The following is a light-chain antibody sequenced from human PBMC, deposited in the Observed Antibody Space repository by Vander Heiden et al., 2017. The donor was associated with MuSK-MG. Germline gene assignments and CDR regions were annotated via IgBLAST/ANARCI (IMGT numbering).Light chain of an antibody. CDR1: QSISSY. J-gene: IGKJ2*01. CDR3: QHRDTTPRYT. CDR2: AAS. Sequence: DIQMTQSPSSLSASVGDRVTITCRASQSISSYLNWYQQKPGIATKLLIYAASSLQSGVPSRFSRPGSGTDFTLTMRSLQPEDFATYYCQHRDTTPRYTFGPGTKLEIK. V-gene: IGKV1-39*01.